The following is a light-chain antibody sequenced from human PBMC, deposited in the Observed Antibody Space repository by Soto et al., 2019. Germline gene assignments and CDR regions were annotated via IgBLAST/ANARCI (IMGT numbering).Light chain of an antibody. CDR2: EVS. Sequence: QSALTQPPSASGSPGQSVTISCTGSSSDVGGHNFVSWYQQHPGKAPKLIIYEVSKRPAGVPDRFSGSKSGNTASLTVSGLQAEDEADYHCISYAGSNTMVFGGGTKLTVL. J-gene: IGLJ2*01. CDR1: SSDVGGHNF. V-gene: IGLV2-8*01. CDR3: ISYAGSNTMV.